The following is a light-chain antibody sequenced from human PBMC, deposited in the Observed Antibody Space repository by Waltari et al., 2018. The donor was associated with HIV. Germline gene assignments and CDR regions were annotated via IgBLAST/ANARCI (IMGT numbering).Light chain of an antibody. Sequence: SVLPQPPSASGTPGQRVTISCSGSSSKLGSNYVSWYPQRPGTAPKLLMHRNHQRPSGVPERFSDSTSGTSASLAISGLRSEDEADYYCATWDDSLSGVLFGGGTKLTVL. CDR3: ATWDDSLSGVL. CDR2: RNH. J-gene: IGLJ2*01. V-gene: IGLV1-47*01. CDR1: SSKLGSNY.